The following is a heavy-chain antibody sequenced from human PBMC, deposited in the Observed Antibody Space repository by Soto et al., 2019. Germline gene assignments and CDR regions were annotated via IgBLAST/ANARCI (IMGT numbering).Heavy chain of an antibody. D-gene: IGHD3-3*01. CDR3: GTDGMPLIFGVVYDGLDI. V-gene: IGHV3-9*01. Sequence: EVQLVESGGGVVQPGRSLRLYCAASGFTFDDYAMHWVRQVPGKGLEWVAGISCNSGSIGYVDSVKGRLTISRDDDNNSLYLQMNSLRADDTALYYCGTDGMPLIFGVVYDGLDIWGLGTMVTVSS. CDR1: GFTFDDYA. CDR2: ISCNSGSI. J-gene: IGHJ3*02.